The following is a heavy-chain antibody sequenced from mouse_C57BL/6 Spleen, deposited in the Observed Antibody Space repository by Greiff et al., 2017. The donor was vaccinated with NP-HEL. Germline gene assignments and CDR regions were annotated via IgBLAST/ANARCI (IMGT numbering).Heavy chain of an antibody. CDR2: IDPSDSYT. CDR3: ARSVYDGYAMDY. Sequence: VQLQQSGAELVKPGASVKLSCKASGYTFTSYWMQWVKQRPGQGLEWIGEIDPSDSYTNYNQKVKGKATLTVDTSSSTAYMQLSSLTSEDSAVYYCARSVYDGYAMDYWGQGTSVTVSS. CDR1: GYTFTSYW. J-gene: IGHJ4*01. D-gene: IGHD2-3*01. V-gene: IGHV1-50*01.